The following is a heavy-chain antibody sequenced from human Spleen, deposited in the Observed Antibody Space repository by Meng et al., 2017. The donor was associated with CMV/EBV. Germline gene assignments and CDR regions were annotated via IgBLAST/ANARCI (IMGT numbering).Heavy chain of an antibody. D-gene: IGHD2-8*01. CDR3: AGPGRPDIVLMVGVGYYYGMDV. Sequence: ASVKVSCKTSGYSFTVYYIHWVRQAPGQGLEWVGRINPNGGGTVSAQSFQGRVTMTRDTSIRTAYMELTSLRSDDTAVYYCAGPGRPDIVLMVGVGYYYGMDVWGQGTTVTVSS. CDR2: INPNGGGT. V-gene: IGHV1-2*02. J-gene: IGHJ6*02. CDR1: GYSFTVYY.